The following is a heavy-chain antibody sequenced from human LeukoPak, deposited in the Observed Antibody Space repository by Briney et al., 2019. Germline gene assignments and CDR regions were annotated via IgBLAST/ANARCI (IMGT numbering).Heavy chain of an antibody. J-gene: IGHJ4*02. CDR2: ISGDGGRT. CDR3: ARDENWGFDY. D-gene: IGHD7-27*01. Sequence: QSGGSLRLSCAASGFIFDDYAMHWVRQAPGKGLEWASLISGDGGRTNYADSVKGRFTVSRDNAKNSLYLQMDSLTDEDTAVYYCARDENWGFDYWGQGILVTVSS. V-gene: IGHV3-43*02. CDR1: GFIFDDYA.